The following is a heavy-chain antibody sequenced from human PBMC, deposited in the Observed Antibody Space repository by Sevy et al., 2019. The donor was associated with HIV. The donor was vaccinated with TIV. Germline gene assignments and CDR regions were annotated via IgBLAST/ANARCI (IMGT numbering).Heavy chain of an antibody. V-gene: IGHV3-23*01. Sequence: GGSLRLSCVTSGFTFSSYAMSWVRQTPGKGLEWVSAFGGSADYTYYADSVKGRFTMSRDNSKNTLYLQMTGLRAADTAVYYCAKEVSVHSYSDYLGQGTLVTVSS. CDR3: AKEVSVHSYSDY. J-gene: IGHJ4*02. CDR1: GFTFSSYA. D-gene: IGHD3-10*01. CDR2: FGGSADYT.